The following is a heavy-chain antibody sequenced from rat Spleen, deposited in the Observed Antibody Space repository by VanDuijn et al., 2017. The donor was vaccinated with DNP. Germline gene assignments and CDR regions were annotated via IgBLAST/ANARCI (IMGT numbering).Heavy chain of an antibody. V-gene: IGHV6-6*01. CDR1: GFTFNTAW. Sequence: EVQLVESGGGLVLPRNSLKLSCATSGFTFNTAWMFWYRQFPEKRLEYIARIKAKSNKYAADYTESVKGRFTISRDDSRSTIYLQMNNLKEEDTAIYFCTWGGSPDYWGQGVMVTVSS. J-gene: IGHJ2*01. CDR2: IKAKSNKYAA. CDR3: TWGGSPDY. D-gene: IGHD1-3*01.